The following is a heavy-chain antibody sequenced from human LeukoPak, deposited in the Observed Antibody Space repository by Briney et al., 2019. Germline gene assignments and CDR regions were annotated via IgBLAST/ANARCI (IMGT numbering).Heavy chain of an antibody. Sequence: SETLSLTCTVSGGSISRSFYYWGWIRQSPGKGLEWIGYSSYSGSTNFNPSLKSRVTISVDTSKNQFSLKLSSVTAADTAVYYCAREGTAGTNLNWFDPWGQGTLVTLSS. CDR1: GGSISRSFYY. CDR2: SSYSGST. CDR3: AREGTAGTNLNWFDP. J-gene: IGHJ5*02. V-gene: IGHV4-61*01. D-gene: IGHD1-1*01.